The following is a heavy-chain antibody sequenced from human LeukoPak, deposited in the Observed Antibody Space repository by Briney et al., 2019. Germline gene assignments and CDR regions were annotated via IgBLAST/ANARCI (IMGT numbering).Heavy chain of an antibody. V-gene: IGHV1-46*01. CDR1: GYTFTNYY. J-gene: IGHJ4*02. D-gene: IGHD1-26*01. Sequence: ASVKVSCKASGYTFTNYYMHWVRQAPGQGLEWMGIINPSGGSTNYAQKFQGRVTMTRDMSMSTVYMELSSLRSEDTAVFYCASHIVGATSDFNYWGQGTLVTVSS. CDR3: ASHIVGATSDFNY. CDR2: INPSGGST.